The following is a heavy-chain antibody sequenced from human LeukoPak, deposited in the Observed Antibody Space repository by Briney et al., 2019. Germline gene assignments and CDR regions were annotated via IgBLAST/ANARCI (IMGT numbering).Heavy chain of an antibody. CDR1: GGSISSYY. Sequence: SSETLSLTCTVSGGSISSYYWSWIRQPPGKGLEWIGYIYYSGSTNYNPSLKSRVTISVDTSKNQFSLKLSSVTAADTAVYYCAGTVTTAYYYYYMDVWGKGTTVTISS. CDR3: AGTVTTAYYYYYMDV. J-gene: IGHJ6*03. D-gene: IGHD4-11*01. V-gene: IGHV4-59*01. CDR2: IYYSGST.